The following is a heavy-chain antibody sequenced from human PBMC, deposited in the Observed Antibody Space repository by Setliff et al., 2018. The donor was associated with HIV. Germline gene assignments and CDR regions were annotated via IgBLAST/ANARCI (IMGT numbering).Heavy chain of an antibody. CDR3: AKDTVSGSYNRRAFDI. CDR1: GGIFSTYS. J-gene: IGHJ3*02. D-gene: IGHD1-26*01. CDR2: ITTVLGIS. Sequence: SVKVSCKASGGIFSTYSISWVRQAPGQGLEWMGGITTVLGISNYAQRFQGRVTITADESTSTVYMELSSLRSEDTAIYYCAKDTVSGSYNRRAFDIWGQGTRVTVSS. V-gene: IGHV1-69*10.